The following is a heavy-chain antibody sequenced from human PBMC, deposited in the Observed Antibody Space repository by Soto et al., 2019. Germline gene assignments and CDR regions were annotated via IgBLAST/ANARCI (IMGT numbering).Heavy chain of an antibody. CDR1: GFSLNARPVG. V-gene: IGHV2-5*02. D-gene: IGHD6-13*01. J-gene: IGHJ4*02. Sequence: PXQTLTLTCTFSGFSLNARPVGVGWIRQPPGKALERLALIYWDDDKRYSPSLQSRLTXTKDTSRSQSILTMTKLDPDDTPIYYCAHRADINGSWSEGYFDYRGQGALVTISS. CDR3: AHRADINGSWSEGYFDY. CDR2: IYWDDDK.